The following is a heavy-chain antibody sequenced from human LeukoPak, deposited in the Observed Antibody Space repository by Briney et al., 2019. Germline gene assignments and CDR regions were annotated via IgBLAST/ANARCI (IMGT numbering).Heavy chain of an antibody. D-gene: IGHD3-10*02. J-gene: IGHJ6*02. CDR2: ISYDGSNK. Sequence: GGSLRLSCAASGFTFSSYAMHWVRQAPGKGLEWVAVISYDGSNKYYSDSVKGRFTISRDNSKNTLYLQMNSLRAEDTAVYYCARGPLGSGSCYYYGMDVWGQGTTVTVSS. CDR3: ARGPLGSGSCYYYGMDV. CDR1: GFTFSSYA. V-gene: IGHV3-30-3*01.